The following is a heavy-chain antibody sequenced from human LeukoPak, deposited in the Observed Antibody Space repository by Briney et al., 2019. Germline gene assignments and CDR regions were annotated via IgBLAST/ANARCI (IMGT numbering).Heavy chain of an antibody. CDR3: AKDHRWNDAPCYFDC. CDR1: GFTFSIYA. Sequence: GGSLRLSCAASGFTFSIYAMSWVRQAPGKGLEWVSGISGVGGGTYYADSMQGRFTISRDTSRNTLYLQMNSLRVEDTAVYYCAKDHRWNDAPCYFDCWGQGTLVTVSS. J-gene: IGHJ4*02. D-gene: IGHD1-1*01. V-gene: IGHV3-23*01. CDR2: ISGVGGGT.